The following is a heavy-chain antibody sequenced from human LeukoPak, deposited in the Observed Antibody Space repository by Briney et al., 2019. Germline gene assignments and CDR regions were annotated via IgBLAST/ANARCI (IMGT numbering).Heavy chain of an antibody. CDR1: GGSISSSSYY. CDR2: IFYSGST. D-gene: IGHD6-19*01. J-gene: IGHJ4*02. CDR3: ARYRGAVAGNYFGY. V-gene: IGHV4-39*01. Sequence: SETLSLTCTVSGGSISSSSYYWGWIRQPPGKGLECIGSIFYSGSTYYNPSLQSRVTISVDTSKNQFSLKLSSVTATDTAVYYCARYRGAVAGNYFGYWGQGTLVTVSS.